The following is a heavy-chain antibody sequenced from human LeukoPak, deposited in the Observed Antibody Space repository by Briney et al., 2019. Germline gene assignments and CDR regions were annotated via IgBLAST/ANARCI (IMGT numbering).Heavy chain of an antibody. V-gene: IGHV3-15*01. CDR2: IKSKTDGGTT. CDR1: GFTFSNAW. Sequence: PGGSLRLSCAASGFTFSNAWMSWVRQAPGKGLEWVGRIKSKTDGGTTDYAAPVKGRFTISRDDSKTTLYLQMNSLKTEDTAVYYCTTAALYYYGSGSYFYYWGQGTLVTVSS. CDR3: TTAALYYYGSGSYFYY. J-gene: IGHJ4*02. D-gene: IGHD3-10*01.